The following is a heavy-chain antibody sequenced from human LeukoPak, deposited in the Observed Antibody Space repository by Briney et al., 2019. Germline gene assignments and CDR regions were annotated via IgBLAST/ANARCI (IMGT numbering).Heavy chain of an antibody. Sequence: GGSLRLSCAASGFTVSSNYMSWVRQAPGKGLEWVSVIYSGGSTYYADSVKGRFTISRDNSKNTPYLQMNSLRAEDTAVYYCARARHSGYDWDYYYMDVWGKGTTVTVSS. J-gene: IGHJ6*03. CDR2: IYSGGST. V-gene: IGHV3-53*01. CDR3: ARARHSGYDWDYYYMDV. D-gene: IGHD5-12*01. CDR1: GFTVSSNY.